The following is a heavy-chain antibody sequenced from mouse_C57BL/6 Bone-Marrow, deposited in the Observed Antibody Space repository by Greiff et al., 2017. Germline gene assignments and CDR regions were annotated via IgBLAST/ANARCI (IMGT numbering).Heavy chain of an antibody. CDR1: GYTFTSYG. D-gene: IGHD1-1*01. CDR2: IYPRSGNT. V-gene: IGHV1-81*01. Sequence: VKLMESGAELARPGASVKLSCKASGYTFTSYGISWVKQRTGQGLEWIGEIYPRSGNTYYNEKFKGKATLTADKSSSTAYMELRSLTSEDSAVDFCARRAYYGSSYGYWGQGTTLTVSS. J-gene: IGHJ2*01. CDR3: ARRAYYGSSYGY.